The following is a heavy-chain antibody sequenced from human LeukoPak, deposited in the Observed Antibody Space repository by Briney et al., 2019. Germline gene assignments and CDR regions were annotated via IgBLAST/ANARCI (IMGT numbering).Heavy chain of an antibody. J-gene: IGHJ4*02. Sequence: GGSLRLPCAASGFTFSGSAMHWVRQTSGKGLEWVGRIRSKANSYATAYAASVKGRFTISRDDSKNTAYLQMNSLKTEDTAVYYCTTFPFYDVLSYFDSWGQGTLVTVSS. CDR2: IRSKANSYAT. CDR3: TTFPFYDVLSYFDS. V-gene: IGHV3-73*01. D-gene: IGHD3-9*01. CDR1: GFTFSGSA.